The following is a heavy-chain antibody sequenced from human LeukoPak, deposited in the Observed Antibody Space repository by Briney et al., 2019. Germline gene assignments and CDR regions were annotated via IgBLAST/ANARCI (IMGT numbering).Heavy chain of an antibody. CDR2: IYSGGST. D-gene: IGHD1-26*01. J-gene: IGHJ6*04. CDR3: ARDSGSYYDYYYGMDV. Sequence: GGSLRLSCAASGFTVSSNYMSWVRQAPGKGLEWVSVIYSGGSTYYADSVKGRFTISRDNSKNALYLQMNSLRAEDTAVYYCARDSGSYYDYYYGMDVWGKGTTVTVSS. V-gene: IGHV3-66*01. CDR1: GFTVSSNY.